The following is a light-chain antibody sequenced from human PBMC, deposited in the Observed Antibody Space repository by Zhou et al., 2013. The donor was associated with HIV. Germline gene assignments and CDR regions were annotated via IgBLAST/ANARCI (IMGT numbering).Light chain of an antibody. CDR2: AAS. CDR1: QDISTY. V-gene: IGKV1-8*01. Sequence: IRMTQSPSSFSASTGDRVTVSCRASQDISTYVAWYQQKPGKAPELLIYAASSLQSGVPSRFSGSGSGTDFTLTIDCLQSEDFAVYYCQQYYSDLWTFGQGTKVEIK. J-gene: IGKJ1*01. CDR3: QQYYSDLWT.